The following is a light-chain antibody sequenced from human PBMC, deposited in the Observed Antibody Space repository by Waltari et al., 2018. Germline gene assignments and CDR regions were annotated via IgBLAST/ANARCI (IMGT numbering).Light chain of an antibody. Sequence: QAVLTQPASLSASPGASASLTCTLRSGINVGTYRIYWYQQQPGSPPQYLLRYKSDSDKQQGSGVPSRFSGSKDASANAGILLSSGLQSEDEADYYCMIWHSSAVVFGGGTKLTVL. V-gene: IGLV5-45*01. CDR1: SGINVGTYR. J-gene: IGLJ2*01. CDR3: MIWHSSAVV. CDR2: YKSDSDK.